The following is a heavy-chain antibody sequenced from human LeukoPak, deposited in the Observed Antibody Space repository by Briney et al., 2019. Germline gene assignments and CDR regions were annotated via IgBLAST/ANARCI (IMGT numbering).Heavy chain of an antibody. D-gene: IGHD3-22*01. V-gene: IGHV1-2*02. CDR2: INPNSGGT. CDR3: ARDSYYDSSGYWAYDY. CDR1: GYTFTGYY. Sequence: GASVTVSCKASGYTFTGYYMHWVRQAPGQGLEWMGWINPNSGGTNYAQKFQGRVTMTRDTSISTAYMELSRLRSDDTAVYYCARDSYYDSSGYWAYDYWGQGTLVTASS. J-gene: IGHJ4*02.